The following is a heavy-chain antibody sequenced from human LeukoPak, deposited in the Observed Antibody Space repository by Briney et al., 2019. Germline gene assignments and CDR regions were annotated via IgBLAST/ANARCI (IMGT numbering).Heavy chain of an antibody. V-gene: IGHV4-59*01. CDR2: IYYSGST. CDR1: GGSISSYY. CDR3: ASAGTPYDAFDI. Sequence: PSETLSLTCTVSGGSISSYYWSWIRQPPGKGLEWIGYIYYSGSTNYKPSLKSRVTISVDTSKNQFSLKLSSVTAADTAVYYCASAGTPYDAFDIWGQGTMVTVSS. J-gene: IGHJ3*02.